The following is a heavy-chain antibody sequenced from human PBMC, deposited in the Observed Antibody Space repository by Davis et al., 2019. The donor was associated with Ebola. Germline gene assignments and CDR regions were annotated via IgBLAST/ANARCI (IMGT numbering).Heavy chain of an antibody. D-gene: IGHD5-18*01. CDR2: ISASGGRT. Sequence: GESLKISCAASGFTFSSYSMNWVRQAPGKGLEWVSVISASGGRTYYADSVRGRFTVSRDNSKNTLYLQMNSLRVEDTAVYYCARQASGYTYRAFDFWGQGTMVTVSS. CDR1: GFTFSSYS. J-gene: IGHJ3*01. CDR3: ARQASGYTYRAFDF. V-gene: IGHV3-23*01.